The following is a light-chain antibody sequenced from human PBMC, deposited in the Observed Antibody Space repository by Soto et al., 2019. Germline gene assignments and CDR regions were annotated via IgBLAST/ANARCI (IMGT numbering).Light chain of an antibody. CDR3: QCYDSCLSGLV. J-gene: IGLJ3*02. V-gene: IGLV1-40*01. CDR2: GNS. CDR1: SSNIGAGYD. Sequence: QSVLTQPPSVSGAPGQRVTISCTGSSSNIGAGYDVHWYQQLPGTAPKLLIYGNSNRPSGVPDRFSGSKSGTTASLAITGLQAEEEADYYCQCYDSCLSGLVFGGGTKVPVL.